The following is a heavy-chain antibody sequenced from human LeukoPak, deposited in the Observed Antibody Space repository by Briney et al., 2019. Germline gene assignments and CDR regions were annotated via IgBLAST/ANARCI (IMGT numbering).Heavy chain of an antibody. CDR3: ARDRLHYDSLTGYPAD. CDR2: ISSSSNYI. Sequence: PGGSLRLSCAASGFTVSSNYMNWVRQAPGKGLEWVSCISSSSNYIYYADSVKGRFTISRDNAKNSLYLQMNSLRAEDTAVYYCARDRLHYDSLTGYPADWGQGTLVTVSS. D-gene: IGHD3-9*01. CDR1: GFTVSSNY. J-gene: IGHJ4*02. V-gene: IGHV3-21*01.